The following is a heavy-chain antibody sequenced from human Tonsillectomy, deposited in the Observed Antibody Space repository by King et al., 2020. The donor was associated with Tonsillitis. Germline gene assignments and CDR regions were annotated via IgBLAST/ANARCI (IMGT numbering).Heavy chain of an antibody. D-gene: IGHD1-26*01. CDR2: VSYSGST. CDR1: GVSISSSNYY. Sequence: QLQESGPGLVKPSETLSLTCTVSGVSISSSNYYWGWNRRPPGKGLEWIGTVSYSGSTHYNPSLRSRVTISVDTSKNQFSLKLSSVTAADTALYYCARLREWELLPDAGDIWGQGTMITVAS. CDR3: ARLREWELLPDAGDI. V-gene: IGHV4-39*01. J-gene: IGHJ3*02.